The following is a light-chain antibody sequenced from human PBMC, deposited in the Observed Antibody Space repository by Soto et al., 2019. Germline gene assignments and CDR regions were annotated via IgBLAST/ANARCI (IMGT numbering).Light chain of an antibody. Sequence: EIVMTQSPATLSVSPGERATLSCRASQGVSSRFLAWYQQKPGQAPRLLMYGASSRATGIPDRFSGTGSGTDFTLTISRLEPEDFAVYYCQQYGSSPYTFGLGTRLEIK. CDR2: GAS. CDR3: QQYGSSPYT. J-gene: IGKJ5*01. CDR1: QGVSSRF. V-gene: IGKV3-20*01.